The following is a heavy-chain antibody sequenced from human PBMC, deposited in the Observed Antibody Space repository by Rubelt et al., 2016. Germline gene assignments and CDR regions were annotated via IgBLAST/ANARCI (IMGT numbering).Heavy chain of an antibody. CDR3: ARHGQVQSGDAFDI. CDR1: GCSFTSYW. V-gene: IGHV5-51*01. D-gene: IGHD1-26*01. CDR2: RYPGDSDT. Sequence: EVQLVQSGAEVKKPGESLKISCKGSGCSFTSYWIGWVRQMPGKGLEWMGIRYPGDSDTSYSPAVQGQVTIPTVKSISTAYRQWSRLKASDTAMYYCARHGQVQSGDAFDIWGQGTMVTVSS. J-gene: IGHJ3*02.